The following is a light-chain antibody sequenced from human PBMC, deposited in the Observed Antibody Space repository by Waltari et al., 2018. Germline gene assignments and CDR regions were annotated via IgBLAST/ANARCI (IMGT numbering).Light chain of an antibody. CDR3: SSYTSSISVV. J-gene: IGLJ2*01. CDR2: DVT. Sequence: QSALTQPASVSGSPGQSLTIPCTGISSDVGGYNFVSWYQQHPGKAPKLMVYDVTNPPSGVSNRFSGSKSGNTASLTISGLQAEDEADYYRSSYTSSISVVFGGGTKLTVL. CDR1: SSDVGGYNF. V-gene: IGLV2-14*03.